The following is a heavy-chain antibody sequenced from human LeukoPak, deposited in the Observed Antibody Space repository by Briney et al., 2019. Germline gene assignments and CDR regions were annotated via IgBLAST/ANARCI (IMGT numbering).Heavy chain of an antibody. J-gene: IGHJ6*02. CDR3: ERGADCSSTSCHSGYYYYGMDV. CDR1: GYTFTTYA. V-gene: IGHV1-3*01. Sequence: ASVKVSCKASGYTFTTYATHWGRQAPGQGLEWMGWINAGNGDTKYSQNFQDRVTITSDTSASTAYMELSSLRSEDTAVYYCERGADCSSTSCHSGYYYYGMDVWGQGTTVTVSS. CDR2: INAGNGDT. D-gene: IGHD2-2*01.